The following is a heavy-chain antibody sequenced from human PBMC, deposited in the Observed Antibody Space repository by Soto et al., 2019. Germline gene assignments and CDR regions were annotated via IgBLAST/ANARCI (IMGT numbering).Heavy chain of an antibody. J-gene: IGHJ4*02. CDR2: ISGSGDTS. Sequence: GGSLRLSCAASVFIFSSYAMSCVRQAPGKWLEWVSGISGSGDTSYYADSVKGRFTISRDNSTNTLYLQMISVRAEDTAVYYCAKRRSSGGSCYNYLGQGTLVSVSS. V-gene: IGHV3-23*01. CDR3: AKRRSSGGSCYNY. CDR1: VFIFSSYA. D-gene: IGHD2-15*01.